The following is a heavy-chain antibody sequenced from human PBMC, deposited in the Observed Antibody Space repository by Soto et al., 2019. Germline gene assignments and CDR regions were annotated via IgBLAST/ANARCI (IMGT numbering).Heavy chain of an antibody. CDR3: ARGGAAAGRGYYYGMDV. D-gene: IGHD6-13*01. CDR1: GYTFTSYD. CDR2: MNPNSGNT. Sequence: ASVKVSCKASGYTFTSYDINWLRQATGQGLEWMGWMNPNSGNTGYAQKFQGRVTMTRNTSISTAYMELSSLRSEDTAVYYCARGGAAAGRGYYYGMDVWGQGTTVTVSS. V-gene: IGHV1-8*01. J-gene: IGHJ6*02.